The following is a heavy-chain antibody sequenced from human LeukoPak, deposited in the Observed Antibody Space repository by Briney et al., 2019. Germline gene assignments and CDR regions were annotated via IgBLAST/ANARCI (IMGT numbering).Heavy chain of an antibody. V-gene: IGHV4-30-4*07. Sequence: PSQTLSLTCAVSGGSISSGGYSWSWIRQPPGKGLEWIGYIYYSGSTNCNPSLKSRVTISVDTSKNQFSLKLSSVTAADTAVYYCARSNGGYFDYWGQGTLVTVSS. J-gene: IGHJ4*02. CDR1: GGSISSGGYS. CDR2: IYYSGST. D-gene: IGHD3-16*01. CDR3: ARSNGGYFDY.